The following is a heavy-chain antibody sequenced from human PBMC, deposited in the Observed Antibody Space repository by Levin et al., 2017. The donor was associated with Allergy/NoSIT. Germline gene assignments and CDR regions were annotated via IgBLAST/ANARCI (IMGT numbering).Heavy chain of an antibody. V-gene: IGHV3-11*05. CDR1: GFTFSDYY. CDR2: ISRSSTYA. CDR3: ARGSREIDY. Sequence: MSGGSLRLSCAASGFTFSDYYMSWIRQAPGKGLEWVSYISRSSTYANYADSVKGRFTISRDDAKNSLYLQMNSLRAGDTAVYYCARGSREIDYWGQGTLVTVSS. J-gene: IGHJ4*02.